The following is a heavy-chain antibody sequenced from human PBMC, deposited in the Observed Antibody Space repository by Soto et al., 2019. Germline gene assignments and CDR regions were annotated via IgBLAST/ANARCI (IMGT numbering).Heavy chain of an antibody. J-gene: IGHJ4*02. D-gene: IGHD5-12*01. CDR3: ARLEGLATISYYFDF. CDR2: IYYRGNA. CDR1: DDSLNSDKYY. Sequence: ASETLSLTCSVSDDSLNSDKYYWGWVRQPPGKGLEWIGSIYYRGNAYYNPSLQTRVTISLDKSKSQFSLKLNSVTAADSAVYFCARLEGLATISYYFDFWGPGALVTVSS. V-gene: IGHV4-39*01.